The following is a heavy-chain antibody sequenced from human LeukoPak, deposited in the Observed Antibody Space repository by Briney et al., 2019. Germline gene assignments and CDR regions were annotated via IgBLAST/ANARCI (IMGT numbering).Heavy chain of an antibody. CDR3: VRDGPMIRGVPYMDV. CDR1: GFTFSSYW. Sequence: EGSLRLSCAASGFTFSSYWMHWVRQAPGKGLVWVSRIDTDGGTSYADSVKGRFTISRDNAKNTLYLQMNSLRAEDTAVYYCVRDGPMIRGVPYMDVWGKGTTVTVSS. J-gene: IGHJ6*03. D-gene: IGHD3-10*01. CDR2: IDTDGGT. V-gene: IGHV3-74*01.